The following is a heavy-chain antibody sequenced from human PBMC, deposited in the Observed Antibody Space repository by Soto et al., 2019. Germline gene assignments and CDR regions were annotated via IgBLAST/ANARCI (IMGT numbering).Heavy chain of an antibody. CDR2: IYYSGST. CDR3: AGAPHYYGSGSYSYYFDY. CDR1: SGSISSYY. D-gene: IGHD3-10*01. V-gene: IGHV4-59*01. Sequence: PSETLSLTCAVSSGSISSYYWSWIRQPPGKGLEWIGYIYYSGSTNYNPSLKSRVTISVDTSKNQFSLKLSSVTAADTAVYYCAGAPHYYGSGSYSYYFDYWGQGTLVTVSS. J-gene: IGHJ4*02.